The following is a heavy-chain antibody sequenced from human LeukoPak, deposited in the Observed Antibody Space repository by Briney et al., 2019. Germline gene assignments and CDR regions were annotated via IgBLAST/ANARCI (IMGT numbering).Heavy chain of an antibody. CDR3: ARGLGYCSSTSCYRDLDYYYYGMDV. CDR2: INHSGST. D-gene: IGHD2-2*02. V-gene: IGHV4-34*01. J-gene: IGHJ6*02. CDR1: GGSFSGYY. Sequence: KTSETLSLTCAVYGGSFSGYYWSWIRQPPGKGLEWIGEINHSGSTNYNPSLKSRVTISVDTSKNQSSLKLSSVTAADTAVYYCARGLGYCSSTSCYRDLDYYYYGMDVWGQGTTVTVSS.